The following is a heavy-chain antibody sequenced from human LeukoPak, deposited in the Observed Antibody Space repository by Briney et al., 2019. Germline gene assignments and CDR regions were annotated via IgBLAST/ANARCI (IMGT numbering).Heavy chain of an antibody. V-gene: IGHV3-33*01. CDR2: IWYDGSNK. CDR3: ARDVAYYYYYMDV. Sequence: PGRSLRLSCAASGFTFSSYGMHWVRQAPGKGLEWVAVIWYDGSNKYYADSVKGRFTISRDNSENTLYLQMNSLRAEDTAVYYCARDVAYYYYYMDVWGKGTTVTVSS. CDR1: GFTFSSYG. J-gene: IGHJ6*03. D-gene: IGHD2-15*01.